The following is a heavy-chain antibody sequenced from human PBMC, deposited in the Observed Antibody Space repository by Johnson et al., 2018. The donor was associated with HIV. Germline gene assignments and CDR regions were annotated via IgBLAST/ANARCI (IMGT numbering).Heavy chain of an antibody. D-gene: IGHD3-10*01. CDR1: GFSISDSA. CDR3: AKRNDGAGGNAFDI. V-gene: IGHV3-30-3*02. Sequence: QMQLVESGGGVVQPGGSLRLSCLASGFSISDSAIHWVRQAPGKGLESVAVISKDGDNEYYADSVKGRFTVSRDHSKNTLYLQMNSLRAEDTAVYYCAKRNDGAGGNAFDIWGQGTMVTVSS. J-gene: IGHJ3*02. CDR2: ISKDGDNE.